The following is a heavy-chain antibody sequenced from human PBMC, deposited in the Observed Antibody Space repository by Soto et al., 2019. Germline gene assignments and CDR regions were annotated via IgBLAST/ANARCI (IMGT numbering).Heavy chain of an antibody. Sequence: ASVKVSCKAIGYSFTSHYMHWVRQAPGQGLEWMGTIYPGGVNIGYAQKFKGRFTISRDDSKNTVYLQMDSLKTEDTAVYYCTHLLSLAHPYSYLWGQGTQVTVSS. V-gene: IGHV1-46*01. CDR2: IYPGGVNI. D-gene: IGHD2-21*01. CDR3: THLLSLAHPYSYL. CDR1: GYSFTSHY. J-gene: IGHJ4*02.